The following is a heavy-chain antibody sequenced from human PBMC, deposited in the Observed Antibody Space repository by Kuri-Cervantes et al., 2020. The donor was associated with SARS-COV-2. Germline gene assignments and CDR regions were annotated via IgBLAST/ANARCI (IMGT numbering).Heavy chain of an antibody. CDR1: RGTFNTHI. V-gene: IGHV1-69*13. J-gene: IGHJ5*02. CDR2: IRPVFGAP. D-gene: IGHD2-21*01. CDR3: ARETGDRKMGIDP. Sequence: SVKVSCKASRGTFNTHIINWLRQAPGQGLEWMGGIRPVFGAPNYAQKFQGRVTIAADESTSTVHMELGSLNSEDTAIYYCARETGDRKMGIDPWGQGTLVTVSS.